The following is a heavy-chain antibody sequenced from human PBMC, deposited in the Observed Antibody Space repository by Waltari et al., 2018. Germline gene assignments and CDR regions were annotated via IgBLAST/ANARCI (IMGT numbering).Heavy chain of an antibody. CDR3: AGDLAIVLFFDY. J-gene: IGHJ4*02. Sequence: QVQLQESGQGLVKPPGPLSLTCAFYGDLLSSNYWWSWVRQSPEKGREWIGQVHNSGKTHYNPSLQSRVAISLDKPKNHFSLNLNSVTAADTAIYYCAGDLAIVLFFDYWGRGTLVTVSS. D-gene: IGHD2-21*01. CDR1: GDLLSSNYW. V-gene: IGHV4-4*03. CDR2: VHNSGKT.